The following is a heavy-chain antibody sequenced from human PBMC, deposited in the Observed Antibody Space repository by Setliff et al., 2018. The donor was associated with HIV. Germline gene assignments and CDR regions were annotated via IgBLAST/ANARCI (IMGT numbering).Heavy chain of an antibody. CDR1: GGSISTSSYY. V-gene: IGHV4-39*07. CDR2: ISYSGNT. J-gene: IGHJ4*02. D-gene: IGHD6-19*01. CDR3: ARDNEEMAVPGAVFDY. Sequence: PSETLSLTCTVSGGSISTSSYYWGWIRQPPGKGLEWIGYISYSGNTYYNPSLRSRFTISVDTSKNQFSLKLNSVTAADMAVYYCARDNEEMAVPGAVFDYWGQGILVTVSS.